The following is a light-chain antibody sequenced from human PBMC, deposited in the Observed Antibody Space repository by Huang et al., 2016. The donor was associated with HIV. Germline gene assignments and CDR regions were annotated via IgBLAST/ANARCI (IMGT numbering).Light chain of an antibody. V-gene: IGKV1-33*01. CDR1: QDINKY. Sequence: DIQLTQSPSSLSASIGDRVTIACQASQDINKYLSWYQQKSGKAPKLLISDASNLQTGVPARFRGSGSGTDFSFTISSLQPEDFATYYCQQYDSLPPAFGQGTKLEIK. J-gene: IGKJ2*01. CDR3: QQYDSLPPA. CDR2: DAS.